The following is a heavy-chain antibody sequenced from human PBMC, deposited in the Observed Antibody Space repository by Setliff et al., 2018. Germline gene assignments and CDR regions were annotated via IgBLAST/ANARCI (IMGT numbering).Heavy chain of an antibody. Sequence: SETLSLTCTGSGYSISSGYYGGWIRQPPGKGLEWIGSIYHSGSTYYNPSLKSRVTISVDTSKNQFSLKLSSVTAADTAVYYCARDGPGRGVDYWGQGTLVTVSS. CDR3: ARDGPGRGVDY. V-gene: IGHV4-38-2*02. CDR2: IYHSGST. D-gene: IGHD1-26*01. J-gene: IGHJ4*02. CDR1: GYSISSGYY.